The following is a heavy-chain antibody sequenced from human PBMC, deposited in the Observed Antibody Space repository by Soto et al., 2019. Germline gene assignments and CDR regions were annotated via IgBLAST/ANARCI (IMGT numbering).Heavy chain of an antibody. CDR1: GFTFSSYS. CDR3: ARDVVYYDSSGYDY. CDR2: ISSSSSYI. J-gene: IGHJ4*02. D-gene: IGHD3-22*01. Sequence: GGSLRLSCAASGFTFSSYSMNWVRQAPGKGLEWVSSISSSSSYIYYADSVKGRFTISRDNAKNSLYLQMNSLRAEDTAVYYCARDVVYYDSSGYDYWGQGTLVTVSS. V-gene: IGHV3-21*01.